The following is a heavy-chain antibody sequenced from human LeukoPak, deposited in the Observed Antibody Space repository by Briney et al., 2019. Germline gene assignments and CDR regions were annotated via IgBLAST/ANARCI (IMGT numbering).Heavy chain of an antibody. Sequence: GGSLRLSCAASGFTFKNYGMNWVRQAPGKGLEWVSSISSGSSYIDYADSLQGRFTISRDNGKNSLYLQMNSLRAEDTAVYYCARSKGGAQREYGMDVWAKGPRSPSP. J-gene: IGHJ6*02. V-gene: IGHV3-21*06. CDR3: ARSKGGAQREYGMDV. CDR2: ISSGSSYI. CDR1: GFTFKNYG. D-gene: IGHD1-1*01.